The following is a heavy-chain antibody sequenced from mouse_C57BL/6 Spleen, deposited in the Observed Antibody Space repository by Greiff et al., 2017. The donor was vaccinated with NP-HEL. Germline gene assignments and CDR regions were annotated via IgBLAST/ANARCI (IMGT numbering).Heavy chain of an antibody. D-gene: IGHD1-1*01. CDR1: GYTFTSYW. J-gene: IGHJ4*01. CDR3: ARSGSSYGDYAMDY. V-gene: IGHV1-55*01. CDR2: IYPGSGST. Sequence: QVQLQQPGAELVKPGASVKMSCKASGYTFTSYWITWVKQRPGQGLEWIGDIYPGSGSTNYNEKFKSKATLTVDTSSSTAYMQLSSLTSEDSAVYYGARSGSSYGDYAMDYWGQGTSVTVSS.